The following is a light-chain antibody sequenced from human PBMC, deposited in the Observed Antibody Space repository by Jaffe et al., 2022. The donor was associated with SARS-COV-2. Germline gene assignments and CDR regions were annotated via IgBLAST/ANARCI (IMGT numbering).Light chain of an antibody. V-gene: IGLV2-14*01. CDR3: SSFTISNTLV. CDR2: DVN. CDR1: SSDVGGYNS. Sequence: QSVLTQPASVSGSPGQSITISCTGTSSDVGGYNSVSWYQQHPGRAPKIIIYDVNNRPSGLSNRFSGSKSGNAASLTISGLQADDEADYYCSSFTISNTLVFGTGTKVTVL. J-gene: IGLJ1*01.